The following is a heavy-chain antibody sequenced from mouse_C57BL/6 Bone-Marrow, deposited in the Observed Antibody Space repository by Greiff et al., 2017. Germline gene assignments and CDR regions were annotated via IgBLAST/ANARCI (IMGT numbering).Heavy chain of an antibody. CDR3: ARQRSYDYGWFAY. CDR1: GFTFSSYG. D-gene: IGHD2-4*01. CDR2: ISSGGSYT. V-gene: IGHV5-6*01. Sequence: EVNVVESGGDLVKPGGSLKLSCAASGFTFSSYGMSWVRQTPDKRLEWVATISSGGSYTYYPDSVNGRFTISRDNAKNTLYLQMSSLKSEDTAMYYCARQRSYDYGWFAYWGQGTLVTVSA. J-gene: IGHJ3*01.